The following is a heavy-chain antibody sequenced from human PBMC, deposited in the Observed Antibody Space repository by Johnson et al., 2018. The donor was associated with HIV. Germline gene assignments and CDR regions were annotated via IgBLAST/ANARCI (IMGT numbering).Heavy chain of an antibody. J-gene: IGHJ3*02. D-gene: IGHD1-14*01. CDR3: TTEGDAFDI. CDR1: GFTFNSYG. Sequence: VQLVESGGGVVQPGRSLRLSCAASGFTFNSYGMHWVRQAPGKGLEWVAVIWYDGSDKYYADSVKGRFTISRDDSKNTVYLQMNSLKSEDTAVYYCTTEGDAFDIWGQGTMVTVSS. CDR2: IWYDGSDK. V-gene: IGHV3-33*03.